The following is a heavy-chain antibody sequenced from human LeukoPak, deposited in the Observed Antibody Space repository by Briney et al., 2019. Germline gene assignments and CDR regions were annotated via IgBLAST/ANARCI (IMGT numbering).Heavy chain of an antibody. Sequence: SETLSLTCTVSGGSISSHYWSWIRQPPGKGLEWIGYIYYSGSTNYNPSLKSRVTISVDTSKNQFSLKLSSVTAADTAVFYCSGDRRYYDFWGGYYTFDAFDILGQGTMVTVSS. CDR2: IYYSGST. CDR3: SGDRRYYDFWGGYYTFDAFDI. D-gene: IGHD3-3*01. CDR1: GGSISSHY. J-gene: IGHJ3*02. V-gene: IGHV4-59*11.